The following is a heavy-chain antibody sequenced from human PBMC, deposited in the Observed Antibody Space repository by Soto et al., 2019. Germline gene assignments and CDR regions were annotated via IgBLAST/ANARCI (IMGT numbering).Heavy chain of an antibody. J-gene: IGHJ5*02. CDR3: ARRHIIPWLDP. CDR1: GFSVSSFA. V-gene: IGHV3-30-3*01. D-gene: IGHD3-3*01. CDR2: ISTDGSNQ. Sequence: QAQLEESGGGVVQPGRSLRLSCVVSGFSVSSFAMHWVRQAPDKGLEWVAFISTDGSNQYYADSVKGRFTISRDTSKNTVYLQMNDVRPEDTAVYYCARRHIIPWLDPWGQGTLVTASS.